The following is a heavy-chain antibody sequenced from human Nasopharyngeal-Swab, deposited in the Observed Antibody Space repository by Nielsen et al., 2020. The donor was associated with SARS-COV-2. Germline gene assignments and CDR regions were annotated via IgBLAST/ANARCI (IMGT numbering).Heavy chain of an antibody. V-gene: IGHV3-30-3*01. CDR2: ISYDGDNK. CDR1: GFTFSSHA. CDR3: ARERYSSSWYFDY. Sequence: GGSLRLSCAASGFTFSSHAMHWVRQAPGKGLEWAALISYDGDNKYYTDSVKGRFSISRENSKNTLYLQMNSLRAEDTAVYYCARERYSSSWYFDYWGQGTRVTISS. D-gene: IGHD6-13*01. J-gene: IGHJ4*02.